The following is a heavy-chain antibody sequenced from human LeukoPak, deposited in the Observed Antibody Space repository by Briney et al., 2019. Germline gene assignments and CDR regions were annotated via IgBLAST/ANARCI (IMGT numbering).Heavy chain of an antibody. Sequence: SETLSLTCTVSGGSIRSSYYYWGWIRQPPGKGLEWIGSIYDSGSTYYNPSLKSRVTISVDTSKNQFSLKLNSVTAADTAVYYCARGIGSGWYEEFDYWGQGTLVTVSS. CDR1: GGSIRSSYYY. D-gene: IGHD6-19*01. CDR2: IYDSGST. CDR3: ARGIGSGWYEEFDY. V-gene: IGHV4-39*01. J-gene: IGHJ4*02.